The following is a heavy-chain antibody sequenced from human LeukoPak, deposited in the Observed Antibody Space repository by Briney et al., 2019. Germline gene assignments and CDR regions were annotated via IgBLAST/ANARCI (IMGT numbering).Heavy chain of an antibody. CDR3: ATDYYDSSGYGNFDY. J-gene: IGHJ4*02. V-gene: IGHV1-69*06. Sequence: GASVKVSCKASGGTFSSYAISWVRQAPGQGLEWMGGIIPIFGTANYAQKFQGRVTITADKSTSTAYMELSSLRSEDTAVYYCATDYYDSSGYGNFDYWGQGTLVTVSS. CDR1: GGTFSSYA. CDR2: IIPIFGTA. D-gene: IGHD3-22*01.